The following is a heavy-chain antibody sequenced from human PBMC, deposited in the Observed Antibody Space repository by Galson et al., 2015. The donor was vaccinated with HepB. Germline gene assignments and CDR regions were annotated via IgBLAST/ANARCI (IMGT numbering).Heavy chain of an antibody. V-gene: IGHV4-30-2*01. CDR1: GGSISSGGYS. J-gene: IGHJ4*02. CDR3: ARAGPCSGGSCYSFDY. Sequence: LSLTCAVSGGSISSGGYSWSWIRQPPGKGLEWIGYIYHSGSTYYNPSLKSRVTISVDRSKNQFSLKLSSVTAADTAVYYCARAGPCSGGSCYSFDYWGQGTLVTVSS. D-gene: IGHD2-15*01. CDR2: IYHSGST.